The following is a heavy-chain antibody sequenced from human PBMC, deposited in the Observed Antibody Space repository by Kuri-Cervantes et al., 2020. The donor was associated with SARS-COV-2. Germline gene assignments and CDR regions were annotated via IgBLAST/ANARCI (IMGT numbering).Heavy chain of an antibody. CDR2: IWYDGSNK. Sequence: GGSLRLSCVGSGFTFGDYAMSWVRQSPGKGLEWVTVIWYDGSNKYYADSVKGRFTISRDNSKNTLYLQMNSLRAEDTAVYYCARQPDRRYGMDVWGQGTTVTVSS. J-gene: IGHJ6*02. V-gene: IGHV3-33*08. CDR3: ARQPDRRYGMDV. CDR1: GFTFGDYA.